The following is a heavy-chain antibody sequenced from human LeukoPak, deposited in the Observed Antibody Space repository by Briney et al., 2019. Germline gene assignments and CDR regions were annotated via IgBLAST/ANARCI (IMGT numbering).Heavy chain of an antibody. CDR1: GYTLIESS. CDR3: ASGRFRYYWCFVL. V-gene: IGHV1-24*01. D-gene: IGHD1-26*01. CDR2: FDHEYREA. J-gene: IGHJ2*01. Sequence: GSVKGSCKVSGYTLIESSMPWVREAPGKGLEWMGGFDHEYREAIYAHKFQGRVTMTEVKYTDTADMELSSLTSEDRALYYCASGRFRYYWCFVLWVSGTLVTVCS.